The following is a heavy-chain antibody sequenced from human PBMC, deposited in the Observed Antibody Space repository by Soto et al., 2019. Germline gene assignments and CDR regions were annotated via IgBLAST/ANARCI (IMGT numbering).Heavy chain of an antibody. V-gene: IGHV1-18*01. Sequence: ASVKVSCKASGYTFTRYGISWVRQAPGRGLEWMGWISAYNGNTKYAQKLQGRVTMTTDTSTSTAYLELRSLTSDDTAVYYCARDRGVAPPVAGNTHYYYYMDVWGKGTTVTVSS. J-gene: IGHJ6*03. CDR3: ARDRGVAPPVAGNTHYYYYMDV. CDR1: GYTFTRYG. CDR2: ISAYNGNT. D-gene: IGHD6-19*01.